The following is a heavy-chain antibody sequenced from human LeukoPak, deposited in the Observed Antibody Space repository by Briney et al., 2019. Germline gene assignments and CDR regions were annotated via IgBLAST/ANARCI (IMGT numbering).Heavy chain of an antibody. CDR2: ISGNSDYI. V-gene: IGHV3-21*01. D-gene: IGHD6-13*01. Sequence: GGSLRLSCAASGFTFSAQSMNWVRQAPGKGLEWDSSISGNSDYIYYADSLEGRFTISRDNAKNSLYLRMDSLRVEDTAVYYCAREQIDTSSWPFGIDYWGQGTLVTVSS. J-gene: IGHJ4*02. CDR3: AREQIDTSSWPFGIDY. CDR1: GFTFSAQS.